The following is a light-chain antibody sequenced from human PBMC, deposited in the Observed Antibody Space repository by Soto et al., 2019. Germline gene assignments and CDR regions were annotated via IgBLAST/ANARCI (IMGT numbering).Light chain of an antibody. V-gene: IGKV3-15*01. Sequence: EIVMTQSPATLSVSPGERATLSSRASQSISSNLAWYQQKPGQAPRLLFYGASTRATGIPARFSGSGSGTEFTLTISSLQSEDFAIYYCQQYNNWPRTFGQGTKVEIK. CDR3: QQYNNWPRT. CDR1: QSISSN. J-gene: IGKJ1*01. CDR2: GAS.